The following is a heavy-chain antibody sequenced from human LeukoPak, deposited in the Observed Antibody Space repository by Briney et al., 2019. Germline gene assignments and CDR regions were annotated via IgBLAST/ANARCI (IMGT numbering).Heavy chain of an antibody. CDR3: AKAEESYDILTGYSPTSFDY. V-gene: IGHV3-23*01. Sequence: GGSLRLSCAASGFTFSSYGMSWVRQAPGKGLEWVSAISGSGGSTYYADSVKGRFTISRDNSKNTLYLQMNSLRAEDTAVYYCAKAEESYDILTGYSPTSFDYWGQGTLVTVSS. CDR2: ISGSGGST. D-gene: IGHD3-9*01. CDR1: GFTFSSYG. J-gene: IGHJ4*02.